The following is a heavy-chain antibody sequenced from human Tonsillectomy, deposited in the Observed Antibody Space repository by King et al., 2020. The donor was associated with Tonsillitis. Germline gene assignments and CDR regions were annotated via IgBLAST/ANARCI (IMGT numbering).Heavy chain of an antibody. Sequence: LQLQESGPGLVKPSETLSLTCTVSGGPISGYYWSWLRQPPGKGLEWMGYFYHTGNTNYNPSLESRLTISVDTSNNQFSLKLTSVTAADTAVYFFARHEIGQWSVGKWNYYYYLLDVWGQGTTVTVSS. CDR1: GGPISGYY. CDR3: ARHEIGQWSVGKWNYYYYLLDV. CDR2: FYHTGNT. V-gene: IGHV4-59*08. D-gene: IGHD6-19*01. J-gene: IGHJ6*02.